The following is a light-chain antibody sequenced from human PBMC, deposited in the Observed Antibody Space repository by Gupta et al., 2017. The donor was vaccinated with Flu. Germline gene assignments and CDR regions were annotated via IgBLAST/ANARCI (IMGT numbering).Light chain of an antibody. CDR2: DDS. Sequence: YVLTQPPSVSVAPGKTARIPCGGNNIGRKTVHWYQHKPGQAPVVVMHDDSDRPSGIPERFSGSNSGNTATLTSSRVEAGDEADYYCHVWDRSVDPWIFGGGTKLTV. CDR3: HVWDRSVDPWI. V-gene: IGLV3-21*01. CDR1: NIGRKT. J-gene: IGLJ2*01.